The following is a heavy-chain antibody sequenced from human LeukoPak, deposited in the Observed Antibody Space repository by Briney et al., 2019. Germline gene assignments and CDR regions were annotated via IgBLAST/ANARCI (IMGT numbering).Heavy chain of an antibody. CDR3: AREWKYSSYEDY. J-gene: IGHJ4*02. CDR1: GGSISSDDYC. D-gene: IGHD6-6*01. V-gene: IGHV4-31*03. CDR2: IYYSGST. Sequence: SQTLSLTCSVSGGSISSDDYCWNWIRQHPGKGLEWIGYIYYSGSTYYNPSLKSRVALSVDTSKNQFSLKLSSVTAADTAVYYCAREWKYSSYEDYWGQGTLVTVSS.